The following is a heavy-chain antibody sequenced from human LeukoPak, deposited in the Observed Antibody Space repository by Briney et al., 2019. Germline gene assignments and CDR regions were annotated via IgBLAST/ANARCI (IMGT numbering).Heavy chain of an antibody. CDR3: VRDHYYDSSGYTFRH. V-gene: IGHV4-61*08. CDR2: IYYSGST. J-gene: IGHJ1*01. CDR1: GGSISSGGYY. Sequence: PSETLSLTCTVSGGSISSGGYYWSWIRQPPGKALEWIGYIYYSGSTSYNPSLKSRVTISVDTSKNQFSLKLRSVTVADTAVYYCVRDHYYDSSGYTFRHWGQGTLVSVSS. D-gene: IGHD3-22*01.